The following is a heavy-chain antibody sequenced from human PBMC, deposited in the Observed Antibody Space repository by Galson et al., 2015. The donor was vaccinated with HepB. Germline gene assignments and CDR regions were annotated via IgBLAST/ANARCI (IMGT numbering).Heavy chain of an antibody. J-gene: IGHJ4*02. D-gene: IGHD1-26*01. Sequence: SLRLSCAASGFTFSSYSMNWVRQAPGKGLEWVSYISSSSSTIYYADSVKGRFTISRDNAKNSLYLQMNSLRAEDTAVYYCARGPVGATLAYFDYWGQGTLVTVSS. V-gene: IGHV3-48*01. CDR2: ISSSSSTI. CDR1: GFTFSSYS. CDR3: ARGPVGATLAYFDY.